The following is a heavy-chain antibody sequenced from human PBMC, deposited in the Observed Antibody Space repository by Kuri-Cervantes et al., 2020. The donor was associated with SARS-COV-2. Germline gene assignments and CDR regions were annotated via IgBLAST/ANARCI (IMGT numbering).Heavy chain of an antibody. D-gene: IGHD2-2*01. J-gene: IGHJ5*02. V-gene: IGHV3-21*01. CDR1: GFTFSTYS. CDR2: ISSSSSYI. CDR3: ARGGYCSSATCYRSWFDP. Sequence: GGSLRLSCAASGFTFSTYSMNWVRQAPGKGLEWVSSISSSSSYIYCADSVKGRFTISRDNAKNSLFLQMNSLRAEDTAVYYCARGGYCSSATCYRSWFDPWGQGTLVTVSS.